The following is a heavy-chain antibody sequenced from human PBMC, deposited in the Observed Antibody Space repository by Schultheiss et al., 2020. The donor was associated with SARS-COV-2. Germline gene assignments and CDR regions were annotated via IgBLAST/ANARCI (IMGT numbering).Heavy chain of an antibody. CDR2: IYYSGST. CDR1: GGSISSYY. D-gene: IGHD4-23*01. CDR3: ARVRKDYGGLCYFDY. J-gene: IGHJ4*02. V-gene: IGHV4-59*01. Sequence: SQTLSLTCTVSGGSISSYYWSWIRQPPGKGLEWIGYIYYSGSTNYNPSLKSRVTISVDTSKNQFSLKLSSVTAADTAVYYCARVRKDYGGLCYFDYWGQGTLVTVAS.